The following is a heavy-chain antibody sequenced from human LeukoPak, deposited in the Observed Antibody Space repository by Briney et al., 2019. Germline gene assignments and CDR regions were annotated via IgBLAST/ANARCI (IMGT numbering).Heavy chain of an antibody. Sequence: GEPLKTSCKASGYRSTAYWSGWVPQIHGKGLGWLGIIYSGDSDTKYSPSFQGQVTISADKPLTSAYLQGSSLKASDTAMYYCARKYCTATSGYAAFAIWGQGTMVTVPS. CDR2: IYSGDSDT. D-gene: IGHD2-8*02. CDR1: GYRSTAYW. J-gene: IGHJ3*02. CDR3: ARKYCTATSGYAAFAI. V-gene: IGHV5-51*04.